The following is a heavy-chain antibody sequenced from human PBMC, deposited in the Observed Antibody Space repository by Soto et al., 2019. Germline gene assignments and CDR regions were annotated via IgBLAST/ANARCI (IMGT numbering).Heavy chain of an antibody. CDR3: AREGGGYCTNGVCGDGMDV. J-gene: IGHJ6*02. D-gene: IGHD2-8*01. V-gene: IGHV1-46*01. CDR2: INPSGGST. Sequence: ASVKVSCKASGYTFTSYYMHWVRQAPGQGLEWMGIINPSGGSTSYAQKFQGRVTMTRDTSTSTVYMELSSLRSEDTAVYYCAREGGGYCTNGVCGDGMDVWGQGTTVTVSS. CDR1: GYTFTSYY.